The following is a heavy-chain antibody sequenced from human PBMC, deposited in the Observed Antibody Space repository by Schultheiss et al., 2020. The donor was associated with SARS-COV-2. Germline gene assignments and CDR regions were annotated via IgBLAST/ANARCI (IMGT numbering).Heavy chain of an antibody. CDR1: GGSISSGGYY. V-gene: IGHV4-61*08. D-gene: IGHD4-17*01. Sequence: SETLSLTCTVSGGSISSGGYYWSWIRQHPGKGLEWIGYIYYSGSTNYNPSLKSRVTISVDTSKNQFSLKLSSVTAADTAVYYCAREDYGDAFDIWGQGTMVTVSS. CDR2: IYYSGST. J-gene: IGHJ3*02. CDR3: AREDYGDAFDI.